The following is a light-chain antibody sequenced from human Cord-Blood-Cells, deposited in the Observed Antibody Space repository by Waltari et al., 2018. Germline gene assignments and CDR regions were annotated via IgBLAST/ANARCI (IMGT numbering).Light chain of an antibody. CDR2: EGS. V-gene: IGLV2-23*01. Sequence: QSALTQPASVSGSPGQSITISCTGTSSDVGSYTLVSWYQQHPGKAPKLMIYEGSKRPSGVSNRFSGSKSGNTASLTISGLQAEDEADYYCCSYAGSKYVFGTGTKVTVL. J-gene: IGLJ1*01. CDR3: CSYAGSKYV. CDR1: SSDVGSYTL.